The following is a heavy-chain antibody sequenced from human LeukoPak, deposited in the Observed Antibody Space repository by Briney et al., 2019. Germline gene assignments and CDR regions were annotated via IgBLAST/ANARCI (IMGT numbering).Heavy chain of an antibody. CDR1: GFTVSSNY. D-gene: IGHD1-1*01. V-gene: IGHV3-53*01. CDR3: AASPRTVFDY. Sequence: GGSLRLSCAASGFTVSSNYMSWVRQAPGKGLEWVSIIYSGGSTFYADSVKGRFTISRDNAKNSLYLQMNSLRAEDTAVYYCAASPRTVFDYWGQGTLVTVSS. CDR2: IYSGGST. J-gene: IGHJ4*02.